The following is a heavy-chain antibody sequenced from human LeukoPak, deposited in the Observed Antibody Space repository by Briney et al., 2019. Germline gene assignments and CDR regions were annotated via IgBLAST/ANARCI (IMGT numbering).Heavy chain of an antibody. Sequence: ASVKVSCKVSGYTLTELSMHWVRQAPGKGLEWMGGFDPEDGETIYARKFQGRVTMTEDTSTDTAYMELSSLRSEDTAVYYCATLIVGATAGPYFDYWGQGTLVTVSS. CDR1: GYTLTELS. V-gene: IGHV1-24*01. D-gene: IGHD1-26*01. J-gene: IGHJ4*02. CDR3: ATLIVGATAGPYFDY. CDR2: FDPEDGET.